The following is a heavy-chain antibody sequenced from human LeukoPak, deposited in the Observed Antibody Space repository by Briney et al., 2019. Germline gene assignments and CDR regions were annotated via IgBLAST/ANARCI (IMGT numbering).Heavy chain of an antibody. CDR2: ISYDGSNK. CDR1: GFTFSSYA. D-gene: IGHD6-13*01. V-gene: IGHV3-30-3*01. J-gene: IGHJ6*02. CDR3: ARDGPKYSSSWASYYYYYGMDV. Sequence: GRSLRLSCAASGFTFSSYAMHWVRQAPGKGLEWVAVISYDGSNKYYAASVKGRFTISRDNSKNTLYLQMNSLRAEDTAVYYCARDGPKYSSSWASYYYYYGMDVWGQGTTVTVSS.